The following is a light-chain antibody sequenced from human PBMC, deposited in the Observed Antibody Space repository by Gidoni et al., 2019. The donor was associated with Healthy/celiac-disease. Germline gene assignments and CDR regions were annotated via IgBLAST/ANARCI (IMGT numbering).Light chain of an antibody. CDR1: SSNIGSNY. CDR2: RNN. V-gene: IGLV1-47*01. J-gene: IGLJ3*02. CDR3: AAWDDSLSGWV. Sequence: QSVLTQPPSASGTPGHRVTISCSGSSSNIGSNYVYWYQPLPGTAPKLLIYRNNQRPSGVPDRFACSKSGTAASLAISGLRSEDEADYYCAAWDDSLSGWVFGGGTKLTVL.